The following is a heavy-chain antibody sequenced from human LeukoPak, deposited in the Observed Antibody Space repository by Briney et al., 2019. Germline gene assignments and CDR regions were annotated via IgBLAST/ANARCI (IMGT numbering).Heavy chain of an antibody. D-gene: IGHD5-24*01. CDR2: ISSSGSTI. J-gene: IGHJ4*02. CDR3: ARTKEMASISYFDS. Sequence: GSLGTFCCGSGFPFRRYRMDLVRQAPGEGAEWVLFISSSGSTIYYADSVKGRFTISRDNAKNSLYLQMNSLRAEDTAVYYCARTKEMASISYFDSWGQGTLVTVSS. V-gene: IGHV3-48*04. CDR1: GFPFRRYR.